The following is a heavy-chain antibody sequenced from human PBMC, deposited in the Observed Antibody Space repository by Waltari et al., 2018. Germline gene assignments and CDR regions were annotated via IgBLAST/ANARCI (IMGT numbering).Heavy chain of an antibody. Sequence: QAQLVESGGGVVQPGRSLRLSCAASGFRFSANAMHWVRQAPGKGLEWVAVIWYDGSNKYYADSVKGRFTISRDNSKNTLYLQMDSLRAEDTAKYYWTKTLFGGADDAFDIWGQGTLVTVSS. V-gene: IGHV3-33*06. CDR1: GFRFSANA. CDR2: IWYDGSNK. J-gene: IGHJ3*02. D-gene: IGHD1-26*01. CDR3: TKTLFGGADDAFDI.